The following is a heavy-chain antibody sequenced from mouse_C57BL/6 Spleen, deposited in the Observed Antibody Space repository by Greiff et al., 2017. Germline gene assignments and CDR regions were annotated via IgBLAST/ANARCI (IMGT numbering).Heavy chain of an antibody. CDR1: GYTFPNSW. D-gene: IGHD1-1*02. CDR3: ARCDSYPYFDY. J-gene: IGHJ2*01. CDR2: IYPGGGYT. V-gene: IGHV1-63*01. Sequence: VQLQESGAELVRPGSSVKMSCKASGYTFPNSWIGWAKQRPGPGLEWIGDIYPGGGYTNSNEKFKGKATLTADTSSSAAYMQCISLTSEDSAIYYGARCDSYPYFDYWGQGTTLTVSS.